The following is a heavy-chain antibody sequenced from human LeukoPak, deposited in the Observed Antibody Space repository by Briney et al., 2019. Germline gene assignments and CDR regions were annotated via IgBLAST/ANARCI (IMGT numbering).Heavy chain of an antibody. Sequence: VASVKVSCKASGYTFSKYGITWVRQAPGQGLEWMGWISAYSGNTRYVKKLEGRVTMTRDPSTNTVYMELRSLRSDDTAVYYCARLRSYSSSWYIDYWGQGTLVTVSS. V-gene: IGHV1-18*01. CDR2: ISAYSGNT. CDR3: ARLRSYSSSWYIDY. D-gene: IGHD6-13*01. CDR1: GYTFSKYG. J-gene: IGHJ4*02.